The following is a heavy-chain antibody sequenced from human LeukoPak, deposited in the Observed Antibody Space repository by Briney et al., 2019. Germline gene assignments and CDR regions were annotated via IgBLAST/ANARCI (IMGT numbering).Heavy chain of an antibody. D-gene: IGHD6-19*01. J-gene: IGHJ4*02. V-gene: IGHV3-21*01. CDR2: ISSSSSYI. CDR3: ARDSSGWYYFDY. Sequence: GGSLRLSCAASGFTFSSYSMDWVRQAPGKGLEWVSSISSSSSYIYYADSVKGRFTISRDNAKNSLYLEMNSLRAEDTAVYYCARDSSGWYYFDYWGRGILVTVSS. CDR1: GFTFSSYS.